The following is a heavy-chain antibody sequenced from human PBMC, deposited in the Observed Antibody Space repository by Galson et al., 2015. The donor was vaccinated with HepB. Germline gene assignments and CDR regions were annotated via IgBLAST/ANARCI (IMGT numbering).Heavy chain of an antibody. CDR1: GGSISSYY. CDR3: ARDRKILYFGESSEGLDV. CDR2: IYYSGRA. D-gene: IGHD3-10*01. J-gene: IGHJ6*02. Sequence: ETLSLTCTVSGGSISSYYWSWLRRPAGQALEWIGYIYYSGRADYNPSLKSRVTMSVSTSNNQFSLRLTSVSAADTAVYYCARDRKILYFGESSEGLDVWGPGTPVIVSS. V-gene: IGHV4-59*01.